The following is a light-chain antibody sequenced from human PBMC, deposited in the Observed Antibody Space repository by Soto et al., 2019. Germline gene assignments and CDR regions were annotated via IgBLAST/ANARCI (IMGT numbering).Light chain of an antibody. CDR2: KES. CDR1: ESVSSW. V-gene: IGKV1-5*03. CDR3: QQYNSYSYT. Sequence: DIQMTQSPSTLSASVGDRVTITCRASESVSSWLAWYQQKPGKAPKILICKESSLQSGVPSRFSGSGSGTEFTLTISSVQPDDFATYYCQQYNSYSYTFGQGTKLEIK. J-gene: IGKJ2*01.